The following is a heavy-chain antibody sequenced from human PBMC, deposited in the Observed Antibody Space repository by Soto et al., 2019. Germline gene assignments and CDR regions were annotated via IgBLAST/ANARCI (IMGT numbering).Heavy chain of an antibody. CDR2: ISGSGGST. J-gene: IGHJ4*02. CDR3: ETTTVSHFDY. Sequence: EVQLLESGGGLVQPGGSLRLSCAASGFTFSRYAMSWVRHAPGEGLEWVASISGSGGSTYYADSVKGRFTFSRDTSKNTLYLQMNSLRAEDTAVSYCETTTVSHFDYWGQGAPVSVSS. D-gene: IGHD4-4*01. CDR1: GFTFSRYA. V-gene: IGHV3-23*01.